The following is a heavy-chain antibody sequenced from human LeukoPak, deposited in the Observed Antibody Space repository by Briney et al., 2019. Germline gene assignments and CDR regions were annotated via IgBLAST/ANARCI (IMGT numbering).Heavy chain of an antibody. Sequence: SETLSLTCAVSGVSMRTYYWSWIRQPPGKGLEWIGYVSYSGSTAYNPSLKIRLTISIDTSEPQFSLKLTSVTAADTAIYYCASQGSDSGWFYFWGQGTLVTVSS. CDR2: VSYSGST. D-gene: IGHD6-19*01. V-gene: IGHV4-59*08. CDR3: ASQGSDSGWFYF. CDR1: GVSMRTYY. J-gene: IGHJ4*02.